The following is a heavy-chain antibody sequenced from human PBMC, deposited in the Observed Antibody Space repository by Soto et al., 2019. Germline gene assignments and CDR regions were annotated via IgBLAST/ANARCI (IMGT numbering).Heavy chain of an antibody. V-gene: IGHV3-72*01. CDR3: VRARILAYCGGDCHYFFDY. D-gene: IGHD2-21*01. CDR1: GFTFSDHY. CDR2: IRVKVKSYST. Sequence: GGSLRLSCGASGFTFSDHYMDWVRQAPGKGLEWVGRIRVKVKSYSTEYAASVRGRLTISRDDSKNSLYLQMNSLKTEDTAVYYCVRARILAYCGGDCHYFFDYWGQGTLVTVSS. J-gene: IGHJ4*02.